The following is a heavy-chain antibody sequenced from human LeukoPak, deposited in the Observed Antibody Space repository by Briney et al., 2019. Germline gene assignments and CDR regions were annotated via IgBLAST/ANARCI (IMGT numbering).Heavy chain of an antibody. D-gene: IGHD3-3*01. V-gene: IGHV3-23*01. CDR2: ISGSGSSS. Sequence: GGSLRLSCAASGFTFSNYGMSWVRQAPGKGLEWVSAISGSGSSSYYADSVKGRFTISRDNSKNTLYLQINSLRAEDTAIYYCAKEQPTISTFDYWDQGTLITVSS. J-gene: IGHJ4*02. CDR3: AKEQPTISTFDY. CDR1: GFTFSNYG.